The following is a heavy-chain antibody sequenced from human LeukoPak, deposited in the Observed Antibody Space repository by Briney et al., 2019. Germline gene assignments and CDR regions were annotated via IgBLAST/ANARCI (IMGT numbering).Heavy chain of an antibody. D-gene: IGHD2-2*01. CDR2: ISAYNGNT. CDR3: ARDVEIVVVPAEEGNWFDP. V-gene: IGHV1-18*01. J-gene: IGHJ5*02. CDR1: GYTFTSYG. Sequence: GASVTVSCKASGYTFTSYGISWVRQAPGQGLEWTGWISAYNGNTNYAQKLQGRVTMTTDTSTSTAYMELRSLRSDDTAVYYCARDVEIVVVPAEEGNWFDPWGQGTLVTVSS.